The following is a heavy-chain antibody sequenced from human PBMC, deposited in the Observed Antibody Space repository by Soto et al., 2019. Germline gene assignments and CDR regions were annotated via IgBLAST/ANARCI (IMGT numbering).Heavy chain of an antibody. J-gene: IGHJ5*02. V-gene: IGHV1-18*01. CDR3: ARDLAAAGRPHWFDP. CDR2: ISAYNGIT. Sequence: ASVKVSCKASGYTFTSYGISWVRQAPGQGLEWMGWISAYNGITNYAQKLQGRVTMTTDTSTSTAYMELRSLRSDDTAVYYCARDLAAAGRPHWFDPWGQGTLVTVSS. D-gene: IGHD6-13*01. CDR1: GYTFTSYG.